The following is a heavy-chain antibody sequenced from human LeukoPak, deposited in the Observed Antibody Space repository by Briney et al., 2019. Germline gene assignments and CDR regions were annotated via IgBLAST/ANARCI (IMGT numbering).Heavy chain of an antibody. V-gene: IGHV1-46*01. J-gene: IGHJ5*02. CDR3: ARDNSVGDVAWWFDP. D-gene: IGHD1-26*01. CDR2: INPSGSST. Sequence: ASVKVSCKASGYSFTSRYMHWVRQAPGQGLEWLGLINPSGSSTLYAQKFQGRITMTRDMSTTTDYMELSSLTYDDTAVYYCARDNSVGDVAWWFDPWGQGTLVTVSS. CDR1: GYSFTSRY.